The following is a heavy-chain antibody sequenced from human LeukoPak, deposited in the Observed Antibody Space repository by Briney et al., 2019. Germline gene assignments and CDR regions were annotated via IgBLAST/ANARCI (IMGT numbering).Heavy chain of an antibody. CDR3: AKGMTTVTIDAFDI. CDR1: GFTFTTYA. Sequence: GGSLRLSCAASGFTFTTYAMNWVRQAPGKGLEGVAGISGSAGNTYYADSVKGRFTISRDTSKNTLYLQMNSLRAEDTAVYYCAKGMTTVTIDAFDIWGQGTMVTVSS. V-gene: IGHV3-23*01. J-gene: IGHJ3*02. D-gene: IGHD4-17*01. CDR2: ISGSAGNT.